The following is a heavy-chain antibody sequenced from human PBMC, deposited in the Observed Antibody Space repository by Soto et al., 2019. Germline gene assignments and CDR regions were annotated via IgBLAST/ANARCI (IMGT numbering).Heavy chain of an antibody. CDR1: GGTFSSYT. CDR2: IIPILGIA. CDR3: ARVNCSSTSCYAGVDYYYYYYMDV. J-gene: IGHJ6*03. D-gene: IGHD2-2*01. Sequence: QVQLVQSGAEVKKPGSSVKVSCKASGGTFSSYTISWVRQAPGQGLEWMGRIIPILGIANYAQKFQGRVTITADKSTSTAYMGLSSLRSEDTAVYYCARVNCSSTSCYAGVDYYYYYYMDVWGKGTTVTVSS. V-gene: IGHV1-69*02.